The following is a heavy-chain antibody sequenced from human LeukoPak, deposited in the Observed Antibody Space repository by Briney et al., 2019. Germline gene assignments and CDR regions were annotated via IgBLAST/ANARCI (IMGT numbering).Heavy chain of an antibody. V-gene: IGHV1-18*01. CDR1: GYTFTSYG. Sequence: ASVTVSCKASGYTFTSYGISWVRQAPGQGLEWMGWISAYNGNTNYAQKLQGRVTMTTDTSTSTAYMELRSLRSDDTAVYYCARDQGSSWTNNWFDPWGQGTLVTVSS. J-gene: IGHJ5*02. CDR2: ISAYNGNT. CDR3: ARDQGSSWTNNWFDP. D-gene: IGHD6-13*01.